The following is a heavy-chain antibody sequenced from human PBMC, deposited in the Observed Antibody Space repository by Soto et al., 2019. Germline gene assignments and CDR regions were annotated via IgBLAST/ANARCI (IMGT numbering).Heavy chain of an antibody. D-gene: IGHD1-26*01. Sequence: QVQLVQSGAEVKKPGASVKVSCKASGYTFTSYGISWVRQAPGQGLEWMGWISADNGNTNNAQKPQGRVTMTAATSTSTAYMELRRLTSDDTAVYYCARDRGSYALDYWGQGTLVTVSS. CDR3: ARDRGSYALDY. CDR1: GYTFTSYG. J-gene: IGHJ4*02. CDR2: ISADNGNT. V-gene: IGHV1-18*01.